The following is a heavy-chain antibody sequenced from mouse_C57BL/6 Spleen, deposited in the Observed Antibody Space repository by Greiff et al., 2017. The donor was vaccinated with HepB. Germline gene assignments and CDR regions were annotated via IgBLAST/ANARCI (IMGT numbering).Heavy chain of an antibody. V-gene: IGHV1-53*01. Sequence: QVQLQQPGTELVKPGASVKLSCKASGYTFTSYWMHWVKQRPGQGLEWIGNINPSNGGTNYNEKFKSKATLTVDKSSSTAYMQLSSLTSEDSAVYYWSRSGPRVLYAMDYWGQGTSVTVSS. D-gene: IGHD3-1*01. J-gene: IGHJ4*01. CDR1: GYTFTSYW. CDR3: SRSGPRVLYAMDY. CDR2: INPSNGGT.